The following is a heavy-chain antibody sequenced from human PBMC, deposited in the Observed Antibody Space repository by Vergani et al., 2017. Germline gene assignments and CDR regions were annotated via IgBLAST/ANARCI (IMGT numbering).Heavy chain of an antibody. V-gene: IGHV3-11*01. CDR2: ISSSGSTI. J-gene: IGHJ4*02. CDR1: GFTFSDYY. D-gene: IGHD3-22*01. Sequence: VQLLESGGGLVQPGGSLRLSCAASGFTFSDYYMSWIRQAPGKGLEWVSYISSSGSTIYYADSVKGRFTISRDNAKNSLYLQMNSLRAEDTAVYYCAREDTYYYDSCGYWGYWGQGTLVTVSS. CDR3: AREDTYYYDSCGYWGY.